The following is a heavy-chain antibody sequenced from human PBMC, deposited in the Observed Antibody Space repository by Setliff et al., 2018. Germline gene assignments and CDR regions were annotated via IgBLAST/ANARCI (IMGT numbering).Heavy chain of an antibody. J-gene: IGHJ4*02. V-gene: IGHV4-38-2*01. CDR3: ARHLLVQGTYHFDY. CDR1: GYSIRSGHF. CDR2: IFHSGST. D-gene: IGHD3-10*01. Sequence: SETLSLTCGVSGYSIRSGHFWGWIRQPPGKGLEWPGNIFHSGSTYYNPSLKGRVTLSVDTTKNQFSLKLTSMTAADTAVYFCARHLLVQGTYHFDYWGQGSPVTVSS.